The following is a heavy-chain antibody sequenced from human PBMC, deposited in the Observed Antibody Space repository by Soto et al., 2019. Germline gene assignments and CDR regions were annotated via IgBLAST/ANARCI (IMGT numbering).Heavy chain of an antibody. CDR3: ANDYVWGSYRYGYAFDI. CDR1: GFTFSSYA. D-gene: IGHD3-16*02. J-gene: IGHJ3*02. CDR2: ISGLGFST. Sequence: GGSLRLSCAASGFTFSSYAMTWVRQAPGKGLEWVSGISGLGFSTFYADSVKGRFTISRDNSKNTLYLQMNSLRAEDTALYYCANDYVWGSYRYGYAFDIWGQGTMVTVSS. V-gene: IGHV3-23*01.